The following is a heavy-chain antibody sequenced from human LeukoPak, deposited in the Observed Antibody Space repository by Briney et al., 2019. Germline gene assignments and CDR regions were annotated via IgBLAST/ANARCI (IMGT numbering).Heavy chain of an antibody. J-gene: IGHJ5*02. CDR1: GFTFSSNS. Sequence: PGGSQRLSCAASGFTFSSNSTNWVSQAPGEGLEWVSYISSGSSTIYYADSVKGRFTISRDNAKNSLYLQMNSLRDEDTAVYYCATETWFDHWGQGTLVTVSS. CDR2: ISSGSSTI. CDR3: ATETWFDH. V-gene: IGHV3-48*02.